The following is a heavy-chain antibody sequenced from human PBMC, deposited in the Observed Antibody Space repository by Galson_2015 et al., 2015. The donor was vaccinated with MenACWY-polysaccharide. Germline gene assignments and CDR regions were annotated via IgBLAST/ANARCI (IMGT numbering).Heavy chain of an antibody. CDR1: GFSLSTSGVG. CDR3: ARRGDATGRFDY. Sequence: PALVTTTQTLTLPCSFSGFSLSTSGVGVGWISQPPGQALEWLALIFWDDDKRHSPSLKSRLTITKDTSKNQVVLTMTNMDPVDTGTYYCARRGDATGRFDYWGQGTLVTVSS. CDR2: IFWDDDK. J-gene: IGHJ4*01. V-gene: IGHV2-5*02. D-gene: IGHD2-21*01.